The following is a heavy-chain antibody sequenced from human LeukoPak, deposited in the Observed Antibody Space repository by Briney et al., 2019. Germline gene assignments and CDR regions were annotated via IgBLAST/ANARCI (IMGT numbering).Heavy chain of an antibody. V-gene: IGHV1-2*02. J-gene: IGHJ5*02. CDR3: ARDFMFDP. CDR2: INPNSGGT. Sequence: ASVKVSCKASGGTFISYAISWVRQAPGQGLEWMGWINPNSGGTNYSQKFQGRVTMTRDTSISTAYMELSRLRSDDTAVYYCARDFMFDPWGQGTLVTVSS. CDR1: GGTFISYA.